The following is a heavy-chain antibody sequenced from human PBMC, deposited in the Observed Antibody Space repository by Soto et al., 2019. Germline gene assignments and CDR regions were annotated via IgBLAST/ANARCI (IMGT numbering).Heavy chain of an antibody. Sequence: ASVKVSCKASGYTCTGYYMHWVRQAPGQGLEWMGWINPNSGGTNYAQKFQGWVTMTRDTSISTAYMELRRLRSDDTAVYYCATYRGIYGKDVWGQGTXVTVSS. CDR2: INPNSGGT. V-gene: IGHV1-2*04. J-gene: IGHJ6*02. CDR1: GYTCTGYY. D-gene: IGHD1-1*01. CDR3: ATYRGIYGKDV.